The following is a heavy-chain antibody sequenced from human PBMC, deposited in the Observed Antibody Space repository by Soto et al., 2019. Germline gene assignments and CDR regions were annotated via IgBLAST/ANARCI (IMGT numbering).Heavy chain of an antibody. Sequence: EVQLVESGGGFVQPGGSLRLSCAASGFTFTHYRIHWVRQPPGKGLEWVGRINSDGARIEYGDSVKGRFTISRDNAHNMVFLQMNSLPDEDSGVYFGARAGDWNYVQDFWGQGTLVTVSS. CDR3: ARAGDWNYVQDF. J-gene: IGHJ4*02. CDR1: GFTFTHYR. D-gene: IGHD1-1*01. V-gene: IGHV3-74*03. CDR2: INSDGARI.